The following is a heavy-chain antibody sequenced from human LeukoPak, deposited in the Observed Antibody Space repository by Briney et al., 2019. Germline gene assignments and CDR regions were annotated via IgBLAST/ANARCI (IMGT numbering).Heavy chain of an antibody. CDR3: ASYDFWSGYSHGYAFDI. J-gene: IGHJ3*02. D-gene: IGHD3-3*01. CDR1: SGSVSTSSYY. CDR2: IYYSGST. V-gene: IGHV4-39*01. Sequence: PSETLSLTCTVSSGSVSTSSYYWGWIRQPPGKGLEWIGSIYYSGSTYYNPSLKSRVTISVDTSKNQFSLKLSSVTAADTAVYYCASYDFWSGYSHGYAFDIWGQGTMVTVSS.